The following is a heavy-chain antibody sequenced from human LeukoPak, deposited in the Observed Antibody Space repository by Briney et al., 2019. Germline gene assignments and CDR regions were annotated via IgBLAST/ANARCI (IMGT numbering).Heavy chain of an antibody. CDR2: IDNGGRT. CDR3: AGGGTTRASAAYY. J-gene: IGHJ4*02. D-gene: IGHD4-17*01. Sequence: PGGSLRPSCAASGFIVSSNYMSWVRQAPGKGLEWVSVIDNGGRTDYADPVKGRFTISRDNSKNTLYLQMNSLRGEDTAVYYCAGGGTTRASAAYYWGQGTLVTVSS. CDR1: GFIVSSNY. V-gene: IGHV3-53*01.